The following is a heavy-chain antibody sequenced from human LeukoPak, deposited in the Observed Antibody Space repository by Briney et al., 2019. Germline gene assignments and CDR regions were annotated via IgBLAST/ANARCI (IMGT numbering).Heavy chain of an antibody. CDR2: ISYDGSNK. CDR3: ARDRYKVLDY. D-gene: IGHD5-24*01. Sequence: GGSLRLSCTASGFTFSSYATHWVRQAPGKGLEWVAVISYDGSNKYYADSVKGRFTNSRDNSKNTLYLQMNSLRAEDTAVYYCARDRYKVLDYWGQGTLVTVSS. J-gene: IGHJ4*02. CDR1: GFTFSSYA. V-gene: IGHV3-30*01.